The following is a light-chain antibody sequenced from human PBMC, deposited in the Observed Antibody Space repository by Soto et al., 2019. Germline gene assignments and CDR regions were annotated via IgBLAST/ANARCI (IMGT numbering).Light chain of an antibody. J-gene: IGKJ1*01. CDR2: ATS. V-gene: IGKV3-20*01. CDR1: QSLGSTY. Sequence: EIVLTQSPGTLSLSPGDRATLSCRASQSLGSTYLAWFQQRPGQAPRLLIFATSTRASGVPDRFTGSRSGAEFTLTISGLEPEDFAVYYCQQYSGSLPWTFGQGTNVEL. CDR3: QQYSGSLPWT.